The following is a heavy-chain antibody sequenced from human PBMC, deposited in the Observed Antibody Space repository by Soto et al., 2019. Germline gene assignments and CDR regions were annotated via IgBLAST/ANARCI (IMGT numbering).Heavy chain of an antibody. J-gene: IGHJ4*02. Sequence: QVQLQESGPGLVKPSHTLSLTCTVSGGSISSGDYYWRWIRQPPGKGLEWIGYIYYSGSTYYNPSLKSRVTISVDTSKNQFSLKLSSVTAADTAVYYCARDATRAGNFWSGYDYWGQGTLVTVSS. CDR3: ARDATRAGNFWSGYDY. CDR1: GGSISSGDYY. V-gene: IGHV4-30-4*01. CDR2: IYYSGST. D-gene: IGHD3-3*01.